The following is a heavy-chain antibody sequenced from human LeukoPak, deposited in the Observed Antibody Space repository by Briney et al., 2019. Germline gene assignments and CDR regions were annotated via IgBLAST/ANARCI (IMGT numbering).Heavy chain of an antibody. Sequence: GGSLRLSCAASRFTFSSYGMHWVRQAPGKGVEWVAVISYDGSNKYYADSVKGRFTISRDNSKNTLYLQMNSLRAEDTAVYYCAKSYSSGWPTPFDYWGQGTLVTVSS. J-gene: IGHJ4*02. V-gene: IGHV3-30*18. CDR3: AKSYSSGWPTPFDY. D-gene: IGHD6-19*01. CDR1: RFTFSSYG. CDR2: ISYDGSNK.